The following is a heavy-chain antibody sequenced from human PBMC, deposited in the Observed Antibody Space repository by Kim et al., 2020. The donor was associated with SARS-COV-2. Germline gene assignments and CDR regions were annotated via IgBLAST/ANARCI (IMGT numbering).Heavy chain of an antibody. CDR1: GGSISSGGYY. J-gene: IGHJ3*02. V-gene: IGHV4-31*03. Sequence: SETLSLTCTVSGGSISSGGYYWSWIRQHPGKGLEWIGYIYYSGSTYYNPSLKSRVTISVDTSKNQFSLKLSSVTAADTAVYYCARFCIPITIFGVVAVSHAFDIWGQGTMVTVSS. D-gene: IGHD3-3*01. CDR3: ARFCIPITIFGVVAVSHAFDI. CDR2: IYYSGST.